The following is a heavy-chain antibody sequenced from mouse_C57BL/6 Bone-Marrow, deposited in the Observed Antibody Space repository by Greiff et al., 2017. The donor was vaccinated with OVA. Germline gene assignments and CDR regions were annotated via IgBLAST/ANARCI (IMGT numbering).Heavy chain of an antibody. CDR2: IYPGSGST. V-gene: IGHV1-55*01. J-gene: IGHJ4*01. CDR1: GYTFTSYW. Sequence: QVQLQQSGAELVKPGASVKMSCKASGYTFTSYWITWVKQRPGQGLEWIGDIYPGSGSTNYNEKFKSKATLTVDTSSSTAYMQLSSLTSEDSAVYYCAREGTVSFYAMDYWGQGTSVTVSS. CDR3: AREGTVSFYAMDY. D-gene: IGHD1-1*01.